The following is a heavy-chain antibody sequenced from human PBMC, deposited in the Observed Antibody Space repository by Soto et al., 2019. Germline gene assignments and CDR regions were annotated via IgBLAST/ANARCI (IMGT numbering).Heavy chain of an antibody. J-gene: IGHJ6*02. CDR1: GGSFSGYY. D-gene: IGHD3-3*01. V-gene: IGHV4-34*01. CDR2: INHSGST. Sequence: SETLSLTCAVYGGSFSGYYWSWIRQPPGKGLEWIGEINHSGSTNYNPSLKSRVTISVDTSKNQFSLKPSSVTAADTAVYYCARRPFWSGHYPYYYYYGMDVWGQGTTVTVSS. CDR3: ARRPFWSGHYPYYYYYGMDV.